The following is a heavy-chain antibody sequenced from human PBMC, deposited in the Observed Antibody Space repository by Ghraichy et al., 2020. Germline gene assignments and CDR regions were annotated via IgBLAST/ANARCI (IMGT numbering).Heavy chain of an antibody. CDR3: ATARRSFYDFWSGPVG. D-gene: IGHD3-3*01. CDR1: GYTLTELS. Sequence: ASVKVSCKVSGYTLTELSMHWVRQAPGKGLEWMGGFDPEDGETIYAQKFQGRVTMTEDTSTDTAYMELNSLRSEDTAVYYCATARRSFYDFWSGPVGWGQGTLVTVSS. CDR2: FDPEDGET. V-gene: IGHV1-24*01. J-gene: IGHJ4*02.